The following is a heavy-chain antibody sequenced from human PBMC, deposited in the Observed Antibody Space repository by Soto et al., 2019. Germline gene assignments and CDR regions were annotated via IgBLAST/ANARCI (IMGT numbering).Heavy chain of an antibody. D-gene: IGHD6-19*01. J-gene: IGHJ4*02. CDR3: ARLEYSSGWYRFGY. V-gene: IGHV4-59*01. CDR2: IYYSGST. CDR1: GGSISSYY. Sequence: XXTLSLPFTVSGGSISSYYWRWILQPPGKGLEWIGYIYYSGSTNYNPPLKSRVTISVDTSKTQFSLKLSSVTAADTAVYYCARLEYSSGWYRFGYWGQGTLVTVSS.